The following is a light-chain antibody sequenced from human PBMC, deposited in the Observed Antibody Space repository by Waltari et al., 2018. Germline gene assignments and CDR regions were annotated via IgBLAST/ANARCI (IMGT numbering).Light chain of an antibody. J-gene: IGLJ3*02. Sequence: QSVLTQPPSVSGAPRQRVTISCSGSSPNIGTNVVTWYQQVPGKAPKLLIYYDDLLPSGVSDRFSGSKSGTAASLAISGLQSEDEADYYCAAWDDSLNGPSFGGGTKLTVL. CDR1: SPNIGTNV. CDR3: AAWDDSLNGPS. CDR2: YDD. V-gene: IGLV1-36*01.